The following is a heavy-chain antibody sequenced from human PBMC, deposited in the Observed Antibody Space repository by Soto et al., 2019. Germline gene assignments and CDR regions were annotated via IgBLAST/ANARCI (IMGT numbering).Heavy chain of an antibody. J-gene: IGHJ5*02. V-gene: IGHV4-61*01. Sequence: PSETLSLTCTVSGASLTIGNHYWSWIRQPPGKGLEWIGYISHSAITNYNPSFEGRVTISADMAKNEFSLKLSSVTAADTAMYFCARVRYFAPDPWGQGTLVTVSS. D-gene: IGHD3-9*01. CDR2: ISHSAIT. CDR3: ARVRYFAPDP. CDR1: GASLTIGNHY.